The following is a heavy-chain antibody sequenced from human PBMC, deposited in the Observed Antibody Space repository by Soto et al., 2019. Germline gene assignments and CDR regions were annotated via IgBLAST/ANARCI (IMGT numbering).Heavy chain of an antibody. CDR2: RWYDGSNK. Sequence: GGSMRLSCVASGFTFSGCWMHWVRQAPGKGLEWVAGRWYDGSNKCYADSVKGRFTISRDNSKNTLYLQMNSLRAEDTAVYYCARVTNYYDSLDAFDIWGQGTMVTVSS. D-gene: IGHD3-22*01. J-gene: IGHJ3*02. CDR1: GFTFSGCW. V-gene: IGHV3-33*08. CDR3: ARVTNYYDSLDAFDI.